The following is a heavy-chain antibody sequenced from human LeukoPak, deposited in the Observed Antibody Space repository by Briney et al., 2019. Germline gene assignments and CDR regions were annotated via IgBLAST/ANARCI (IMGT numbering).Heavy chain of an antibody. V-gene: IGHV4-59*08. CDR2: IYYSGST. CDR3: ARGWVPSHYYGSGSYYEGAFDI. D-gene: IGHD3-10*01. J-gene: IGHJ3*02. Sequence: SETLSLTCTVSGGSISSYYWSWIRQPPGKGLEWIGYIYYSGSTNYNPSLKSRVTISVDTSKNQFSLKLSSVTAADTAVYYCARGWVPSHYYGSGSYYEGAFDIWGQGTMVTVSS. CDR1: GGSISSYY.